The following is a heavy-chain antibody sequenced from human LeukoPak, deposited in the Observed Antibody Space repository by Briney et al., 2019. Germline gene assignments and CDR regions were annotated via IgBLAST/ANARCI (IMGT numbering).Heavy chain of an antibody. Sequence: PGGSLRLSCTTSGFIFGRYNMSWVRQAPGKGLEWISFIGSKTYGETTEYAASVRGRFTLSRDDSKGIAYLQMNSLRTEDTAVYYCARDLGRAGVYYYYGMDVWGQGTTVTVSS. CDR1: GFIFGRYN. D-gene: IGHD3-10*01. CDR2: IGSKTYGETT. J-gene: IGHJ6*02. V-gene: IGHV3-49*04. CDR3: ARDLGRAGVYYYYGMDV.